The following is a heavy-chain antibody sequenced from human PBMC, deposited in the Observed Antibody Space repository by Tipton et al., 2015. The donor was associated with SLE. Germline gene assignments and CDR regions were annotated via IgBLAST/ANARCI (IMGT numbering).Heavy chain of an antibody. J-gene: IGHJ4*02. CDR1: GGSISSSNW. CDR3: ARVPAAAGTGND. Sequence: TLSLTCADSGGSISSSNWWSWVRQPPGKGLEWIGEINHSGSTNYNPSLKSRVTISVDTSKNQFSLKLSSVTAADTAVYYCARVPAAAGTGNDWGQGTLVTVSS. D-gene: IGHD6-13*01. CDR2: INHSGST. V-gene: IGHV4-4*02.